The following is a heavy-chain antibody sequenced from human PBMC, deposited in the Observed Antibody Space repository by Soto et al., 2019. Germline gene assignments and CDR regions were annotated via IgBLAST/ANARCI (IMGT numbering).Heavy chain of an antibody. CDR1: GGTFSSYT. J-gene: IGHJ6*01. D-gene: IGHD6-19*01. CDR2: IIPILGIA. V-gene: IGHV1-69*02. Sequence: QVQLVQSGAEVKKPGSSVKVSCKASGGTFSSYTISWVRQAPGQGLEWMGRIIPILGIANYAQKFQGRVTITADKSTRTAYMELSSLRSEDTAVYYCACRAVAGRRLYYGMDVWGQGTTVTVSS. CDR3: ACRAVAGRRLYYGMDV.